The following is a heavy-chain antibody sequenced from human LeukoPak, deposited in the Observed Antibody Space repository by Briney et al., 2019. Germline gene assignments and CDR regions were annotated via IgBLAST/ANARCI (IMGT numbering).Heavy chain of an antibody. CDR3: ARLGAAALNYFEY. J-gene: IGHJ4*02. CDR2: VYHSGGA. V-gene: IGHV4-30-4*01. Sequence: PSQTLSLTCTVSGGSISSGDYYWSWIRQPPGNGLEWLEYVYHSGGAYYNPSLNSPVTISIHRSKNQFSLKVTSVTAADTAVYYCARLGAAALNYFEYWGQGSLVTVSS. D-gene: IGHD6-13*01. CDR1: GGSISSGDYY.